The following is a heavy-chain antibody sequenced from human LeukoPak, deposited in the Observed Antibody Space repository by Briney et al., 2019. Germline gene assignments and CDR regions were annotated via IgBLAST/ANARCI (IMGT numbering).Heavy chain of an antibody. V-gene: IGHV3-53*04. CDR3: ARSAARLRYYYAMDV. CDR2: IYSGDSGVST. J-gene: IGHJ6*02. CDR1: GFSVSNTY. D-gene: IGHD6-6*01. Sequence: PGGSLRLSCAASGFSVSNTYMSWVRQAPEKGLEWVSVIYSGDSGVSTYYADSVKGRFTISRHNSMNTLYLQMSSLRAEDTAVYFCARSAARLRYYYAMDVWGQGTTVTVCS.